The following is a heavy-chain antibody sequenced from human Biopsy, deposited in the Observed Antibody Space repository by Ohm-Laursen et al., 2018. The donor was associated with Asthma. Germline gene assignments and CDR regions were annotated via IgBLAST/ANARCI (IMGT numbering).Heavy chain of an antibody. Sequence: SLRLSCAAPGFSFSNYGMHWVRQAPGKGLDWVAVISFDGTNRNYTDSVKGRFTISRDNSRNTLHLEMNSLRAEDTAVYFCAKEVFPGWELRRGPDSWGQGTLVAVSS. CDR2: ISFDGTNR. V-gene: IGHV3-30*18. D-gene: IGHD1-26*01. CDR1: GFSFSNYG. CDR3: AKEVFPGWELRRGPDS. J-gene: IGHJ4*02.